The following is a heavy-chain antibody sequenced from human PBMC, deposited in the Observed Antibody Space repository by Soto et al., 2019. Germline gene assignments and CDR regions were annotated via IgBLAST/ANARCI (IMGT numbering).Heavy chain of an antibody. V-gene: IGHV3-30-3*01. Sequence: QVQLVESGGGVVQPGRSLRLSCAASGFTFSSYAMHWVRQAPGKGLEWVAVISYDGSNKYYADSVKGRFTISRDNSKNKLYLQMNSLRAEDTAVYYCASPTVTTGLDYWGQGTLVTVSS. CDR2: ISYDGSNK. D-gene: IGHD4-17*01. CDR1: GFTFSSYA. CDR3: ASPTVTTGLDY. J-gene: IGHJ4*02.